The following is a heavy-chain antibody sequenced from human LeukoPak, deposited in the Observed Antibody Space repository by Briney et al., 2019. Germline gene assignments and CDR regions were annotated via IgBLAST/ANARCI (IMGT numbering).Heavy chain of an antibody. D-gene: IGHD3-3*01. Sequence: GGSLRLSCAASGFTFSSYWMSWVRQAPGKGLEWVANIKQDGSEKYNVDSVKGRFTISRDNAKNSLYLQMNSLRAEDTAVYYCARRFLEWLMNKDAFDIWGQGTMVTVSS. J-gene: IGHJ3*02. CDR2: IKQDGSEK. V-gene: IGHV3-7*01. CDR1: GFTFSSYW. CDR3: ARRFLEWLMNKDAFDI.